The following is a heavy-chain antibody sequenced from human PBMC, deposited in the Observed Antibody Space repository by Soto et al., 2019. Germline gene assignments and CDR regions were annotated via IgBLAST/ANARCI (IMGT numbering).Heavy chain of an antibody. V-gene: IGHV3-33*01. CDR3: ARDLQDTASVYYYYYYGMDV. D-gene: IGHD5-18*01. CDR2: IWYDGSNK. CDR1: GFTFSSYG. Sequence: PGGSLRLSCAASGFTFSSYGMHWVRQAPGKGLEWVAVIWYDGSNKYYADSVKGRFTISRDNSKNTLYLQMNSLRAEDTAVYYCARDLQDTASVYYYYYYGMDVWGQGTTVTVSS. J-gene: IGHJ6*02.